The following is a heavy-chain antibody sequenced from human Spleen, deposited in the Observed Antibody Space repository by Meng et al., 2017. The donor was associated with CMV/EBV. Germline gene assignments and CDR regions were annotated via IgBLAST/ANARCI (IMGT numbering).Heavy chain of an antibody. CDR3: ASLPTTIQSIEGY. CDR1: GDTFNTFT. D-gene: IGHD2-2*02. CDR2: ILPTLDLT. V-gene: IGHV1-69*02. Sequence: SVKVSCKASGDTFNTFTIDWVRQAPGQGLEWMGRILPTLDLTDYAQKFQGRVTVTADKSTTTAYLELSSLKSDDTAVYYCASLPTTIQSIEGYWGQGTLVTVS. J-gene: IGHJ4*02.